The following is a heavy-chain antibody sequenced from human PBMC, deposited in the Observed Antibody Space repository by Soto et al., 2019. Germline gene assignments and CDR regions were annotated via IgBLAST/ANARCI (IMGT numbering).Heavy chain of an antibody. J-gene: IGHJ4*02. D-gene: IGHD3-3*01. CDR2: MNPNSGNT. Sequence: AAVHVSYKASGYSFTSYDIKWVRQATGQGLEGMGWMNPNSGNTGYAQKFQGRVTMTRNTSISTAYMELSSLRSEDTAVYYCARGGKHDYDFWSGYLYYFDYWGQGTLVTVSS. CDR1: GYSFTSYD. CDR3: ARGGKHDYDFWSGYLYYFDY. V-gene: IGHV1-8*01.